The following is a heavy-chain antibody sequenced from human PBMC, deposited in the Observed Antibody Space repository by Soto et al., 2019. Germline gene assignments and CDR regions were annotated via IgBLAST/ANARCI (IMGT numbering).Heavy chain of an antibody. Sequence: QVQLVESGGGVVQPGRSLRLSCAASGFPFSSYGMHWVRQAPGKGLEWVAHISYDGSNKHYTDSVKGRFTISRDNSKNMWSLQMGSLRAEDTAVYYCAGGQYYFDYCGQGTRVSVSS. V-gene: IGHV3-30*03. CDR2: ISYDGSNK. CDR1: GFPFSSYG. J-gene: IGHJ4*02. D-gene: IGHD2-15*01. CDR3: AGGQYYFDY.